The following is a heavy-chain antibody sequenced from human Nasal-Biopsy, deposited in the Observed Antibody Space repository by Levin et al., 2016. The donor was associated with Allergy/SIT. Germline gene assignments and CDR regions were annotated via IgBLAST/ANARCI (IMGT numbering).Heavy chain of an antibody. V-gene: IGHV3-23*01. D-gene: IGHD2-8*01. CDR2: ISGSGGRT. J-gene: IGHJ3*02. CDR3: AKGRGYCRDGVCPDGFDI. CDR1: GFTFNAYV. Sequence: GESLKISCAASGFTFNAYVMGWVRQAPGKGLEWVSGISGSGGRTYYGDSVKGRFTISRDNVKNTLSLQMNSLRAEDTAVYYCAKGRGYCRDGVCPDGFDIWGQGTMVTVSS.